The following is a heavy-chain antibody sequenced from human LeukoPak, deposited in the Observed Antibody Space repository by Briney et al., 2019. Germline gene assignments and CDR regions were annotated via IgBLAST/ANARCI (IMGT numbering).Heavy chain of an antibody. D-gene: IGHD3-10*01. CDR2: IYYSGST. CDR3: ARDARGPVWFGELSHAFDI. J-gene: IGHJ3*02. V-gene: IGHV4-39*07. CDR1: GGSISSSSYY. Sequence: SETLSLTCTDSGGSISSSSYYWGWIRQPPGKGLEWIGSIYYSGSTYYNPSLKSRVTISVDTSKNQFSLKLSSVTAADTAVYYCARDARGPVWFGELSHAFDIWGQGTMVTVSS.